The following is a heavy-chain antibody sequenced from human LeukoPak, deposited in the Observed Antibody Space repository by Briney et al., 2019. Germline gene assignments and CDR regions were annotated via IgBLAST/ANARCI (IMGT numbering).Heavy chain of an antibody. D-gene: IGHD3-3*01. CDR1: GFTFGDYA. CDR2: IRSKAYGGTT. Sequence: GGSLRLSCTASGFTFGDYAMSWVRQAPGKGLEWVGFIRSKAYGGTTEYAASVKGRFTISRDDSKSIAYLQMNSLKTEDTAVYYCTRTYESGPKNPYNWFDPWGQGTLVTVSS. J-gene: IGHJ5*02. V-gene: IGHV3-49*04. CDR3: TRTYESGPKNPYNWFDP.